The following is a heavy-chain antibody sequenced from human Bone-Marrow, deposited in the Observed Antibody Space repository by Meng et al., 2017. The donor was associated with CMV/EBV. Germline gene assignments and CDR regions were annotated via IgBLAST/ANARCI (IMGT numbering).Heavy chain of an antibody. Sequence: GESLKISCAASGFSFSTSGMRWVRQSPGKGLEWVSFIQKGGSLKVCTDSVKGRFTISRDDSRNTLFLQMNSLTAEDTAVYYCAIDPKLAYWGQGTLVTVSS. CDR2: IQKGGSLK. CDR1: GFSFSTSG. CDR3: AIDPKLAY. J-gene: IGHJ4*02. V-gene: IGHV3-30*02.